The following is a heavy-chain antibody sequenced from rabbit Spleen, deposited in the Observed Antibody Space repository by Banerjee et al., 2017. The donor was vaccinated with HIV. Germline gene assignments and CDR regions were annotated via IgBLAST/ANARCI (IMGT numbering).Heavy chain of an antibody. CDR3: ARDDDAGGGFIFNL. J-gene: IGHJ4*01. V-gene: IGHV1S45*01. CDR1: GFSFSSSYW. D-gene: IGHD8-1*01. Sequence: QEQLEESGGDLVKPEGSLTLTCTASGFSFSSSYWICWVRQAPGKGLEWIACIYAGSSGRTYYASWVNGRFTISKTSSTTVTLQMTSLTAADTATYFCARDDDAGGGFIFNLWGQGTLVTVS. CDR2: IYAGSSGRT.